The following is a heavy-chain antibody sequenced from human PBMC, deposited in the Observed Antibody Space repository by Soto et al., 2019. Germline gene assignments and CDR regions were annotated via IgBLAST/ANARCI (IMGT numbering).Heavy chain of an antibody. J-gene: IGHJ5*02. Sequence: PSETLSLTCAVYGGSFSGYYWSWIRQPPGKGLEWIGEINHSGSTNYNPSLKSRVTISVDTSKNQFSLKLGSVTAADTAVYYCARVDPAPYDFWSGYYRSNWFDPWGQGTLVTVSS. CDR2: INHSGST. CDR3: ARVDPAPYDFWSGYYRSNWFDP. V-gene: IGHV4-34*01. D-gene: IGHD3-3*01. CDR1: GGSFSGYY.